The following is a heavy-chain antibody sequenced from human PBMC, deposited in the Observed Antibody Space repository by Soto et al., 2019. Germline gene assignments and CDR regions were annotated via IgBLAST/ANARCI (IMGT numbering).Heavy chain of an antibody. V-gene: IGHV3-9*01. D-gene: IGHD3-22*01. CDR2: ISWNSAII. Sequence: EVQLVESGGDLVQPGKSLRLSCAASGFAFAEFAMHWVRQAPGKGLEWISGISWNSAIIGYADSVKGRFTISRDNAKNSLYLQMTSLRAEDTALYYCANDISYYDSSGYLDYWGQGVVVTVSA. CDR1: GFAFAEFA. J-gene: IGHJ4*02. CDR3: ANDISYYDSSGYLDY.